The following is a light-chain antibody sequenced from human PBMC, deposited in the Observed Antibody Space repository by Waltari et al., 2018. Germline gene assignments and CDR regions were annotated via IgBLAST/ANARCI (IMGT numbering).Light chain of an antibody. CDR2: DAS. CDR3: QKYGTLPAT. V-gene: IGKV3-20*01. Sequence: TQSPGTLSLSPGERATLSCRASQSVSRTLAWYQQKPGQAPSLLIYDASSRATGIPDRFSGSGSGTDFSLTISRLEPEDFAVYYCQKYGTLPATFGQGTKVEIK. CDR1: QSVSRT. J-gene: IGKJ1*01.